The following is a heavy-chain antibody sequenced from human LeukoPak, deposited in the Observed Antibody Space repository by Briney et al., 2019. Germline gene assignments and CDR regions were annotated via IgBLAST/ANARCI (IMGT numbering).Heavy chain of an antibody. Sequence: PSETLSLTCTVPGGSVSGFTYYWVWIRQPPGKGLEWIGSIYNGGRTYYNPSLKSRVTISEDTSKNHFSLKLRSVTAADTALYYCVSSKVDDTSDYWGQGTLVTVSS. D-gene: IGHD1-1*01. J-gene: IGHJ4*02. CDR3: VSSKVDDTSDY. V-gene: IGHV4-39*02. CDR2: IYNGGRT. CDR1: GGSVSGFTYY.